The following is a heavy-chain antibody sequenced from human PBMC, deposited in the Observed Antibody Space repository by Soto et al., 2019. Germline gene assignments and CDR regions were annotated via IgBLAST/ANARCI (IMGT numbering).Heavy chain of an antibody. V-gene: IGHV3-7*01. CDR1: GVIFSSNW. J-gene: IGHJ4*02. CDR3: FNVAFGY. CDR2: INQDGSEK. Sequence: GGSVRLSCTASGVIFSSNWMSWVRQAPGKGPEWVANINQDGSEKYCADSVKGRFTISRDNAKNSLYLQMVSLRVEDTALYYCFNVAFGYWGRGTLVTVSS.